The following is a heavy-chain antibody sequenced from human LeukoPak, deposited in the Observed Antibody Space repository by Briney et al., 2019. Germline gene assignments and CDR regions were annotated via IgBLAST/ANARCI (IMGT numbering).Heavy chain of an antibody. D-gene: IGHD6-19*01. CDR3: ARHSSGWADFDY. Sequence: ASVKVSCKASGYTLTGYYMHWVRQAPGQGLEWMGWINPNSGGTNYAQKFQGRVTMTRDTSISTAYMELSRLRSDDTAVYYCARHSSGWADFDYWGQGTLVTVSS. J-gene: IGHJ4*02. CDR1: GYTLTGYY. CDR2: INPNSGGT. V-gene: IGHV1-2*02.